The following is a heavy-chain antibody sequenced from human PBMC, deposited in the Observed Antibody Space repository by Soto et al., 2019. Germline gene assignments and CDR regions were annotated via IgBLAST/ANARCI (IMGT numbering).Heavy chain of an antibody. J-gene: IGHJ4*02. CDR3: KRASTVAGSYSKCITNNY. Sequence: SXKVSFKASGYTXSAEYLYLVRQAPGQGLEWIGWMNPGSCGTYYAQKFEVRFTITSYTSITTAYIELITLIPSHTAMYYCKRASTVAGSYSKCITNNYWGQRALATVS. D-gene: IGHD6-19*01. V-gene: IGHV1-2*02. CDR2: MNPGSCGT. CDR1: GYTXSAEY.